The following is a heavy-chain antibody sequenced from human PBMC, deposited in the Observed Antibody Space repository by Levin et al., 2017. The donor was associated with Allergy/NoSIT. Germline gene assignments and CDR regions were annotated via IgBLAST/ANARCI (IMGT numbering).Heavy chain of an antibody. V-gene: IGHV5-51*01. CDR2: IYPGDSAT. CDR1: GYKFTTYW. J-gene: IGHJ3*01. Sequence: KVSCKGSGYKFTTYWIGWVRQTPGKGLEWMGIIYPGDSATKYSPSFQGQVTIPADKSITTAYLQWSSLRASDTALYYCAKLESVEVAGMVAFDFWGQGTMVTVSS. D-gene: IGHD5-24*01. CDR3: AKLESVEVAGMVAFDF.